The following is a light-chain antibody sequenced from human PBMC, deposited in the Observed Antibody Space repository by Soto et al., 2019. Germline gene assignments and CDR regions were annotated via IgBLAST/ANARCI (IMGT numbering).Light chain of an antibody. CDR1: QSLSSY. CDR2: DAS. Sequence: EIVLTQSPGTLSLSPGERATLSCRASQSLSSYLAWYQQKPGQAPRLLIYDASSRATGIPDRFSGSGSGTDFTLTISRLEPEDFAVYYCRQYGSSPSYTFGHGTKLEIK. CDR3: RQYGSSPSYT. J-gene: IGKJ2*01. V-gene: IGKV3-20*01.